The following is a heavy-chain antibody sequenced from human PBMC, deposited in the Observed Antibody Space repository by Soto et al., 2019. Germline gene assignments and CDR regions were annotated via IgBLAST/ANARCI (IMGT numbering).Heavy chain of an antibody. V-gene: IGHV3-33*01. J-gene: IGHJ6*02. CDR1: GFTFSSYG. D-gene: IGHD3-22*01. CDR2: IWYDGSNK. CDR3: ARDNDSSGYYYDYYYGMDV. Sequence: PGGSLRLSCAASGFTFSSYGMHWVRQAPGKGLEWVAVIWYDGSNKYYADSVKGRFTISRDNSKNTLYLQMNSLRAEDTAVYYCARDNDSSGYYYDYYYGMDVWGQGTTVTAP.